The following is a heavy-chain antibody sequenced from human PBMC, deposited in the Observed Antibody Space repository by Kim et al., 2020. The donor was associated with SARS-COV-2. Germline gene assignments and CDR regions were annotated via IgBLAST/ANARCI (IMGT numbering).Heavy chain of an antibody. CDR1: GYSFTTYA. D-gene: IGHD2-15*01. Sequence: ASVKVSCKASGYSFTTYAMNWVRQTPGQGLEWMGWINTNTGNPTYTQDFTGRFVFSLDTSVSTAYLQISSLKSEDNAVYYCARAAARVDKTYWYTGYYFDHWGQGTLVTVSS. J-gene: IGHJ4*02. CDR3: ARAAARVDKTYWYTGYYFDH. CDR2: INTNTGNP. V-gene: IGHV7-4-1*02.